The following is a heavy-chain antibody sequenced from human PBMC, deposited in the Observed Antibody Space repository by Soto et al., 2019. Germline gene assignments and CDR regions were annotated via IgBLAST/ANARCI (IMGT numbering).Heavy chain of an antibody. V-gene: IGHV1-2*04. Sequence: GSVKVCCKSSGDSFNRYYIHWVRQGPGRGFEWMGWINPNGGVTKYAQKFQGWVSMTRDTSIRTVYMQLSRLRSDDTAVYYCARESGGATATLDYYYFYMDVWGTGTTVTVSS. D-gene: IGHD5-12*01. J-gene: IGHJ6*03. CDR3: ARESGGATATLDYYYFYMDV. CDR2: INPNGGVT. CDR1: GDSFNRYY.